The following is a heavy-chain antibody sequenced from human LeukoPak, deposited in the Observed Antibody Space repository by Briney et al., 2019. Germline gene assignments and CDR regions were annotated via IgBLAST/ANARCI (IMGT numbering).Heavy chain of an antibody. J-gene: IGHJ3*02. CDR3: AKPPEWYYEFWYAFDI. V-gene: IGHV4-59*01. CDR2: IYYSGST. CDR1: GGSISSYY. D-gene: IGHD3-3*01. Sequence: PSETLSLTCTVSGGSISSYYWSWIRQPPGKGLEWIGYIYYSGSTNYNPSLKSRVTISVDTSKNQFSLKLSSVTAADTAVYYCAKPPEWYYEFWYAFDIWGQGTMVTVSS.